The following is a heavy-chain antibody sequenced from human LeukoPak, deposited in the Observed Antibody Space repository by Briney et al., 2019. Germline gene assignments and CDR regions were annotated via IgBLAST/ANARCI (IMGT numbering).Heavy chain of an antibody. J-gene: IGHJ3*02. CDR2: INHSGST. CDR3: ARTYYYDSSGYFFAWYEATYDAFDI. D-gene: IGHD3-22*01. V-gene: IGHV4-34*01. CDR1: GGSFSGYY. Sequence: PSETLSLTCAVYGGSFSGYYWSWIRQPPGKGLEWIGEINHSGSTNYNPSLKSRVTISVDTSKNQFSLKLSSVTAADTAVYYCARTYYYDSSGYFFAWYEATYDAFDIWGQGTMVTVSS.